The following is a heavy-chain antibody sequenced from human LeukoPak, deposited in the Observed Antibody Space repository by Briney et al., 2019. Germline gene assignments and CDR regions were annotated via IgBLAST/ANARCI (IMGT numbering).Heavy chain of an antibody. CDR3: ARALSNSAWYVAFVY. D-gene: IGHD6-19*01. Sequence: GGSLRLSCAASGITFSSYSMYWVRQAPGKGLEWVSSISSSSSYIYYADSVKGRFTISRDDAKKSLYLQMNSLRAEDTSVYYCARALSNSAWYVAFVYWGQGTLVTVSS. V-gene: IGHV3-21*01. CDR2: ISSSSSYI. CDR1: GITFSSYS. J-gene: IGHJ4*02.